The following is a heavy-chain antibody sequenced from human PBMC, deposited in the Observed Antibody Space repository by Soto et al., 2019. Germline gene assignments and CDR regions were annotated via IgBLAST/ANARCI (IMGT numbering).Heavy chain of an antibody. Sequence: EVQLLESGGGLVQPGGSLRLSCAASGFTVISYAMSWVRQAPGKGLEWVSTISGSGGSTYYADSVKGRFTISRDNSKNTLYLQVNSLRAEDTAVYYCAKCSPRYSSGLKAYYFDYWGQGTLVTVSS. CDR3: AKCSPRYSSGLKAYYFDY. V-gene: IGHV3-23*01. D-gene: IGHD6-19*01. CDR2: ISGSGGST. J-gene: IGHJ4*02. CDR1: GFTVISYA.